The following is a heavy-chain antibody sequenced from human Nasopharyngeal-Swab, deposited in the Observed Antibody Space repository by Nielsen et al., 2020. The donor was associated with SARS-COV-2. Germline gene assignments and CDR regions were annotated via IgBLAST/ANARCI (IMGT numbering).Heavy chain of an antibody. V-gene: IGHV3-11*05. D-gene: IGHD3-3*01. Sequence: GGSLRLSCAASGFTFSDYYMSWIRQAPGKGLEWVSYISSSSSYTNYADSVKGRFTISRDNAKNSLYLQMNSLRAEDTAVYYCARERGLRFLEWLSSWDGMDVWGQGTTVTVSS. J-gene: IGHJ6*02. CDR3: ARERGLRFLEWLSSWDGMDV. CDR2: ISSSSSYT. CDR1: GFTFSDYY.